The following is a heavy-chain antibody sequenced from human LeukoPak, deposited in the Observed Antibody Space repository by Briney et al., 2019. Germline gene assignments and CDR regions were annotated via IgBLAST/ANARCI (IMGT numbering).Heavy chain of an antibody. CDR2: IKSKTDGGTT. Sequence: PGGSLRLSCADSGFTFSNAWMSWVRQAPGKGLEWVGRIKSKTDGGTTDYAAPVKGRFTISREDSKNTLYLQMNSLRAEDTAVYYCAKALRFTSRHGFDYWGQGTLVTVSS. CDR1: GFTFSNAW. CDR3: AKALRFTSRHGFDY. D-gene: IGHD2-2*01. V-gene: IGHV3-15*01. J-gene: IGHJ4*02.